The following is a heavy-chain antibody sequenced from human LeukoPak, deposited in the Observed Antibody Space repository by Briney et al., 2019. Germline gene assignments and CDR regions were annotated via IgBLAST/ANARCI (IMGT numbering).Heavy chain of an antibody. CDR2: INHSGST. Sequence: SETLSLTCAVYGGSFSGYYWSWIRQPPGKGLEWIGGINHSGSTNYNPSLKSRVTISVDTSKNQFSLKLSSVTAADTAVYYCARGRNRYFDLWGRGTLVTVSS. CDR3: ARGRNRYFDL. D-gene: IGHD2/OR15-2a*01. V-gene: IGHV4-34*01. J-gene: IGHJ2*01. CDR1: GGSFSGYY.